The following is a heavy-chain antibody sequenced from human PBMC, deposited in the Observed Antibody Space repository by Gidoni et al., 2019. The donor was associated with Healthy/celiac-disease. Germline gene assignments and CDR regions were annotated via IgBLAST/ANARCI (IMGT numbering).Heavy chain of an antibody. Sequence: EVQLVESGGGLVQPGGSLRLSCAASGFTFSSYWMSWVRQAPGKGLEWVANIKQDGSEKYYVDSVKGRFTISRDNAKNSLYLQMNSLRTEDTAVYYCARDLRGRPSSPFDYWGQGTLVTVSS. J-gene: IGHJ4*02. V-gene: IGHV3-7*04. CDR3: ARDLRGRPSSPFDY. CDR2: IKQDGSEK. D-gene: IGHD3-10*01. CDR1: GFTFSSYW.